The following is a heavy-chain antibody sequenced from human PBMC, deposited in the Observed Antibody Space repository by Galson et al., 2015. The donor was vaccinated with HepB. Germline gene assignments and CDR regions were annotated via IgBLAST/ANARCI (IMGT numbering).Heavy chain of an antibody. CDR2: IKQDGSEK. V-gene: IGHV3-7*01. J-gene: IGHJ4*02. CDR3: ARAGIFDY. CDR1: GFTFSSYW. Sequence: PLRLSCAASGFTFSSYWMSWIRQAPGKGLEWVANIKQDGSEKYHVDSVKGRFTISRDNAKNSLYLQMNSLRAEDTAVYYCARAGIFDYWGQGTLVTVSS. D-gene: IGHD2-15*01.